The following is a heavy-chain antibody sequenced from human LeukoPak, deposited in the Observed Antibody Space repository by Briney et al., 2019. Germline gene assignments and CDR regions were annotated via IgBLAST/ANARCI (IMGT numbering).Heavy chain of an antibody. CDR3: AKDGKVYAIYIDY. Sequence: GGSLRLSCVGSGFIFRSHGMSWVRHAPEKGLEFVSGIYENGGTTYYADSAKRRFSISRDNSKNTLYLQMDSLRGEDTAVYYCAKDGKVYAIYIDYWGQGTLVTVSS. J-gene: IGHJ4*02. CDR1: GFIFRSHG. CDR2: IYENGGTT. V-gene: IGHV3-23*01. D-gene: IGHD2-8*01.